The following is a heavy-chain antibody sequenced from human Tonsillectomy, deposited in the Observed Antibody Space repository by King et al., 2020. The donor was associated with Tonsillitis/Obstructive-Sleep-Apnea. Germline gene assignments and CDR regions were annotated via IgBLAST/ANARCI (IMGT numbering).Heavy chain of an antibody. J-gene: IGHJ1*01. D-gene: IGHD2-8*01. V-gene: IGHV4-34*01. Sequence: QVQLQQWGAGLLKPSETLSLTCAVYGGSCSGDYWSGIRQPPGKGLEWVGEINHSGSTNYNPSPKSRVTISVETAQNQFSLKLSSVTAADTAVYYCARGGWAVYAQYFQHWGQGTLVTVSS. CDR3: ARGGWAVYAQYFQH. CDR2: INHSGST. CDR1: GGSCSGDY.